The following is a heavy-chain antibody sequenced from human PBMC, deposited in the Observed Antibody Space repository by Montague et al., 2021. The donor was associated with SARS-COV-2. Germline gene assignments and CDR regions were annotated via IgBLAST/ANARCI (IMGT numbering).Heavy chain of an antibody. J-gene: IGHJ3*01. CDR2: ISHSGTA. CDR1: GGSFSVYY. D-gene: IGHD2-2*01. V-gene: IGHV4-34*01. CDR3: AKEREVVRAAGTLVAFDL. Sequence: SETLSLTCAVYGGSFSVYYWSWLRQSPRSGLEWIAEISHSGTANYNPSLKSRVSISVDTSKNQFTLKLTSVTAADTAMYYCAKEREVVRAAGTLVAFDLWGQGTMVTVSS.